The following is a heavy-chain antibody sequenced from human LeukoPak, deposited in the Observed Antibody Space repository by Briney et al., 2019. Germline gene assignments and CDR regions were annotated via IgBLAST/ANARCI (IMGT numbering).Heavy chain of an antibody. Sequence: GGSLRLSCAASGFTVSSSYMSWVRQAPGKGLEWVSVIYDGGSAYYADSVKGRFTISRHNPKNTVYLQMISLRAEDTAVYYCARDNVRNYGMDVWGQGTTVTVSS. CDR3: ARDNVRNYGMDV. D-gene: IGHD3-10*01. CDR1: GFTVSSSY. J-gene: IGHJ6*02. V-gene: IGHV3-66*01. CDR2: IYDGGSA.